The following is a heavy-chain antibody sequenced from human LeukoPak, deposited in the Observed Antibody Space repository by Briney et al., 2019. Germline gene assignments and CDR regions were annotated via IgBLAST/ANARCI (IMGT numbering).Heavy chain of an antibody. D-gene: IGHD2-2*01. CDR1: GFTFSSYG. J-gene: IGHJ1*01. Sequence: PGGSLRLSCAASGFTFSSYGMHWVRQAPGNGLVWVAFIRYDGSNKYYADSVKGRFTISRDNSKNTLYLQMNSLRAEDTAVYYCAKGSCSSTSCYSWAYFQHWGQGTLVTVSS. V-gene: IGHV3-30*02. CDR2: IRYDGSNK. CDR3: AKGSCSSTSCYSWAYFQH.